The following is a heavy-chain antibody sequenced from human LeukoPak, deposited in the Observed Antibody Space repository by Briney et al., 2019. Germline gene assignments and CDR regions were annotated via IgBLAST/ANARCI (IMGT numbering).Heavy chain of an antibody. CDR2: ISSSSSYM. D-gene: IGHD3-9*01. CDR3: ARDLLDYDILTGYYDNDAFDI. V-gene: IGHV3-21*01. Sequence: GGSLRLSCAASGFTFSSYSMNWVRQAPGKGLEWVSSISSSSSYMYYADSVKGRFTISRDNAKNSLYLQMNSLRAEDTAVYYCARDLLDYDILTGYYDNDAFDIWGQGTMVTVSS. CDR1: GFTFSSYS. J-gene: IGHJ3*02.